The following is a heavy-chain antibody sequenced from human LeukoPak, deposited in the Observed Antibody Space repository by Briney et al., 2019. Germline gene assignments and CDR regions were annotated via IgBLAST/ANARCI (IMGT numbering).Heavy chain of an antibody. Sequence: GGSLRLSCAASGFTVSSNYMSWVRQAPGKGLEWVSFIESGGSTNYPDSVKGRFTISRDNSKNTLYLQMNSLRADDTAVYYCAGGSGWYSLDYWGQGTLVTVSS. V-gene: IGHV3-66*01. D-gene: IGHD6-19*01. CDR3: AGGSGWYSLDY. CDR2: IESGGST. J-gene: IGHJ4*02. CDR1: GFTVSSNY.